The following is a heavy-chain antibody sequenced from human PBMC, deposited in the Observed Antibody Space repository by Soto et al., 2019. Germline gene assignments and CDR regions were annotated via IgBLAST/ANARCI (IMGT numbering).Heavy chain of an antibody. D-gene: IGHD2-15*01. V-gene: IGHV1-69*13. J-gene: IGHJ5*02. CDR2: IIPKLGSA. CDR3: ARNPTPYCSGGSCYGQQYNWFDP. CDR1: GGVNLRDYR. Sequence: ASVKVSCKASGGVNLRDYRTTWVRRAPGQGLEWMGGIIPKLGSANYAQNFQGRVTVTADESTSTAYMELSSLRSEDTAVYYCARNPTPYCSGGSCYGQQYNWFDPWGQGTLVTVSS.